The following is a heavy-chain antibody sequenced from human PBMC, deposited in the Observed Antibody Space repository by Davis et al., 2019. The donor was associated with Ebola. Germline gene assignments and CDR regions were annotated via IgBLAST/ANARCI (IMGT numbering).Heavy chain of an antibody. Sequence: SETLSLTCAVYGGSFSGYYWSWIRQPPGKGLEWIGEIYHSGSTNYNPSLKSRVTISVDKSKNQFSLKLSSVTAADTAVYYCARTTTREDWFDPWGQGTLVTVSS. CDR2: IYHSGST. CDR1: GGSFSGYY. J-gene: IGHJ5*02. D-gene: IGHD1-26*01. CDR3: ARTTTREDWFDP. V-gene: IGHV4-34*01.